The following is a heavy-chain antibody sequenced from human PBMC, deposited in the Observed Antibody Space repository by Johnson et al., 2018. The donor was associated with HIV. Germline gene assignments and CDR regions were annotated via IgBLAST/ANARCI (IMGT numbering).Heavy chain of an antibody. CDR2: ISYDGSNK. CDR1: GFTFSSYW. D-gene: IGHD3-10*01. J-gene: IGHJ3*02. CDR3: AKAELIRFGELNDGFDI. Sequence: QVQLVESGGGLVQPGGSLRLSCAASGFTFSSYWMSWVRQAPGKGLEWVAVISYDGSNKYYADSVKGRFTISRDNSKNSLYLQMNNLGPEDTAVYYCAKAELIRFGELNDGFDIWGQGTMVTVSS. V-gene: IGHV3-30*18.